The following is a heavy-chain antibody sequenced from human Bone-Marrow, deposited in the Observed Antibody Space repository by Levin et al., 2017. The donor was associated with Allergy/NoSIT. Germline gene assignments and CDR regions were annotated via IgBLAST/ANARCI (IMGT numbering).Heavy chain of an antibody. CDR3: ARDTWDSSGWFGF. Sequence: GGSLRLSCATSGFTFTHYGMHWVRQAPGKGLEWVAGIWYDGSKKYYADSVKGRFTISRDNSKNTLYLQMNNLRADDTAAYYCARDTWDSSGWFGFWGQGTLVIVST. CDR1: GFTFTHYG. D-gene: IGHD6-19*01. CDR2: IWYDGSKK. J-gene: IGHJ4*02. V-gene: IGHV3-33*01.